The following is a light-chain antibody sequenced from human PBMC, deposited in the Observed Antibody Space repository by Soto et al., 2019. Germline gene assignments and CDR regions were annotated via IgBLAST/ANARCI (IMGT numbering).Light chain of an antibody. V-gene: IGLV2-8*01. Sequence: QSALTQPPSASGSPGQSVTISCTGTPSDVGASNYVSWYQQQPGKAPKLMISEVSKRPSGVPDRFAGSKSGNTASLTVSGLQAEDEADYYCSSSAGTKNMDFGAGTKLTVL. J-gene: IGLJ2*01. CDR2: EVS. CDR3: SSSAGTKNMD. CDR1: PSDVGASNY.